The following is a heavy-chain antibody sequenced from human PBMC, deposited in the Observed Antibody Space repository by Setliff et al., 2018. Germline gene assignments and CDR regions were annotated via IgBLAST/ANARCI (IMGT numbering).Heavy chain of an antibody. J-gene: IGHJ4*02. Sequence: LRLSCAASGFVFSNFAMNWVRRAPGKGLEWVSTISGGGTNMDYADSVKGRFTISRDNSNSEVFLQMDSLRAEDTAVYYCARDQARWLVAAGTFDYWGLGALVTVSS. V-gene: IGHV3-23*01. D-gene: IGHD1-1*01. CDR3: ARDQARWLVAAGTFDY. CDR1: GFVFSNFA. CDR2: ISGGGTNM.